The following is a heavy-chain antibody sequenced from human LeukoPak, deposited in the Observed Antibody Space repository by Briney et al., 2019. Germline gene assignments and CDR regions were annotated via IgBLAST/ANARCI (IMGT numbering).Heavy chain of an antibody. D-gene: IGHD2-21*02. V-gene: IGHV3-7*01. CDR3: ARGGGEFCGGDCQDYFDY. CDR1: GFTFSNYW. CDR2: IKQDGSGE. Sequence: PGGSLRLSCAASGFTFSNYWMSWVRQAPGMGLEWVANIKQDGSGEYYVDSVKGRFTISRDNAKNSLYLLMNSLRAEDTAVYYCARGGGEFCGGDCQDYFDYWGQGTLVTVSS. J-gene: IGHJ4*02.